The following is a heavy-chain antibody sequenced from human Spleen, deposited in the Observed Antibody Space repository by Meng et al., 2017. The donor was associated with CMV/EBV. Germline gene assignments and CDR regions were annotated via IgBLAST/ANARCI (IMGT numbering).Heavy chain of an antibody. CDR1: GCTFRSYA. CDR2: IIPIFAPA. CDR3: ARGVITGWFDP. V-gene: IGHV1-69*05. Sequence: SCNASGCTFRSYALSWVRQAPGQGLEWMGGIIPIFAPANYAQKFQGRVTITTDESTSTAYMELSSLRSEDTAVYCCARGVITGWFDPWGQGTLVTVSS. D-gene: IGHD3-16*01. J-gene: IGHJ5*02.